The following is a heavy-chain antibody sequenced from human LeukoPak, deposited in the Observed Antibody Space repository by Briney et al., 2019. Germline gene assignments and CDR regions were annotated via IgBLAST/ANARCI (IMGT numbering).Heavy chain of an antibody. CDR2: INWNSDTK. D-gene: IGHD4-23*01. J-gene: IGHJ6*02. Sequence: GGSLRLSCVGSGSAFHNYAMHWFRRPPGKGLEWVSAINWNSDTKAYADSVKGRFTISRDRARNSLYLQMDSLRPEDTALYYCAKDTGGNGAYFYAMDVWGQGTSVTVSS. V-gene: IGHV3-9*01. CDR3: AKDTGGNGAYFYAMDV. CDR1: GSAFHNYA.